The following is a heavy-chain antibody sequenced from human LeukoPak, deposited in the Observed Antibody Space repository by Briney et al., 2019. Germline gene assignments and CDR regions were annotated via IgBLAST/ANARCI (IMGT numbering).Heavy chain of an antibody. D-gene: IGHD3/OR15-3a*01. V-gene: IGHV3-15*05. CDR1: GFTFSNAW. Sequence: GGSLGPPWAPSGFTFSNAWMGWVRRAPGKGLEGVGLIRNISEGGTTDYAAPMKGRFTISRDDSKNTPYLQMNSLKTEDTAVYYCTTPYDFWSGYLGMDVWGQGTTVTVSS. J-gene: IGHJ6*02. CDR3: TTPYDFWSGYLGMDV. CDR2: IRNISEGGTT.